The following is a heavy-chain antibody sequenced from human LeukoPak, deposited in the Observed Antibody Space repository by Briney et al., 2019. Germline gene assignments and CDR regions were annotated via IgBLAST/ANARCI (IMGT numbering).Heavy chain of an antibody. CDR2: LRYDGSNA. CDR1: GFTFSSHG. CDR3: AKGGRITLFGVVDS. V-gene: IGHV3-30*02. Sequence: GGSLRLSCAASGFTFSSHGIHWVRQAPGKGSEWVAFLRYDGSNAYYSDSVKGRFTISRDNSRNTVHLEMNRLRPEDTAVYYCAKGGRITLFGVVDSWGQGTLVTVSS. J-gene: IGHJ5*01. D-gene: IGHD3-3*01.